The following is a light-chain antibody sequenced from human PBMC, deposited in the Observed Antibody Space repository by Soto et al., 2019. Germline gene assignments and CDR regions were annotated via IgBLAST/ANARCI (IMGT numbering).Light chain of an antibody. J-gene: IGLJ2*01. V-gene: IGLV1-40*01. CDR2: GNS. CDR1: SSNIGAGYD. Sequence: QSVLTQPPSVSGAPGQRVTISCTGSSSNIGAGYDVHWYQQLPGTAPKLLIYGNSNRPSGVPDRFSGSKSGTSASLAITGLQAEDEADYYCQSYDSSLVEFGGGTKLTVL. CDR3: QSYDSSLVE.